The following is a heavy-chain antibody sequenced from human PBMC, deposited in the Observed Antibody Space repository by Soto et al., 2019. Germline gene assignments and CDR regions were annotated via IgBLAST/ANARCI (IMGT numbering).Heavy chain of an antibody. CDR1: GYTFTSYG. CDR2: ISAYNGNT. V-gene: IGHV1-18*01. D-gene: IGHD2-15*01. J-gene: IGHJ5*02. CDR3: ARDLPGYCSVGSCYSVSGWFDP. Sequence: QVQLVQSGAEVKKPGASVKVSCKASGYTFTSYGISWVRQAPGQGLEWMGWISAYNGNTNYAQKLQGRVTMTTDTSTSTAYMELRSLRSDDTALYYCARDLPGYCSVGSCYSVSGWFDPWGQGTLVTVSS.